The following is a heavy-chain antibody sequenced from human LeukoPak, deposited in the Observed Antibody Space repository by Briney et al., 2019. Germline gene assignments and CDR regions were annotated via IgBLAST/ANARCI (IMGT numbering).Heavy chain of an antibody. J-gene: IGHJ4*02. CDR2: ISSNGGST. Sequence: GGSLRLSCAASGFTFSSYAMHWVRQAPGKGLEYVSAISSNGGSTYYANSVKGRFTISRDNSKNTLYLQMGSLRAEDMAVHYCARAARPWGYYFDYWGQGTLVTVSS. CDR3: ARAARPWGYYFDY. D-gene: IGHD6-6*01. V-gene: IGHV3-64*01. CDR1: GFTFSSYA.